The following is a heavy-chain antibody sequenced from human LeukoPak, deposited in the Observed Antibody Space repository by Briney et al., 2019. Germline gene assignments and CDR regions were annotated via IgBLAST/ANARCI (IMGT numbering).Heavy chain of an antibody. CDR1: GYTFTGYY. V-gene: IGHV1-2*06. CDR2: INPNSGGT. D-gene: IGHD2-15*01. Sequence: ASVKVSCKASGYTFTGYYMHWVRQAPGQGLEWMGRINPNSGGTNYAQKFQGRVTITRDTSISTPYMELSRLRSDDTAVYYCARAGQYDVVVVAGAEWGQGTLVTVSS. J-gene: IGHJ4*02. CDR3: ARAGQYDVVVVAGAE.